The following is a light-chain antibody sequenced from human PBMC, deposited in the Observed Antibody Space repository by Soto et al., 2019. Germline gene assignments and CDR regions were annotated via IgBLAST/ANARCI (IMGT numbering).Light chain of an antibody. CDR3: NSFTTSSTHV. CDR2: DVT. V-gene: IGLV2-14*01. CDR1: STDIGAYNY. J-gene: IGLJ1*01. Sequence: QPVLTQPASMSGSPGQSITISCTGTSTDIGAYNYVSWFQQHPGKGPKLIIYDVTNRPSGVSDRFSGSKSGNSASLTISGLQAEDESYYYCNSFTTSSTHVFGTGTKLTVL.